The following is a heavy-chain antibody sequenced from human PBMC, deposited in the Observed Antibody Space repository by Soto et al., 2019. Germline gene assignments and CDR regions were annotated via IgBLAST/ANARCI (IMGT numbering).Heavy chain of an antibody. V-gene: IGHV3-23*01. D-gene: IGHD4-17*01. Sequence: EVQLLESGGGLVQPGGSLRLSCAASGFTFSSYAMSWVRQAPGKGLEWVSAISGSGGSTYYADSVKGRFTISRDNSKNALYLQMNSLRAEDTAVYYCAKLHYYGDYPSYRGQGTLVTVAS. CDR2: ISGSGGST. CDR3: AKLHYYGDYPSY. J-gene: IGHJ4*02. CDR1: GFTFSSYA.